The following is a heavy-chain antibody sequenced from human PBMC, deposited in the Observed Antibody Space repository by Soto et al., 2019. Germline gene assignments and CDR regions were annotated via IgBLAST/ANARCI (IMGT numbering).Heavy chain of an antibody. CDR3: AREPTGIVASALYFDY. V-gene: IGHV3-53*02. D-gene: IGHD5-12*01. Sequence: EVQLVETGGGLIQPGGSLRLSCAASGFTVSSNYMSWVRQAPGKGLGWVSVIYSGGSTYYADSVKGRFTISRDNSKNTLYLQMNSLRAEDTAVYYCAREPTGIVASALYFDYWGQGTLVTVSS. CDR2: IYSGGST. J-gene: IGHJ4*02. CDR1: GFTVSSNY.